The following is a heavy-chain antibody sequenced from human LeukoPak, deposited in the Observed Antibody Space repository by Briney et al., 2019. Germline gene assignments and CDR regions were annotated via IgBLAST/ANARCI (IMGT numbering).Heavy chain of an antibody. CDR1: GYTFTGYY. V-gene: IGHV1-2*01. Sequence: ASVTVSCTASGYTFTGYYMHWVRQAPGQGLEWMGRINPNSGGTNYAQKFQGRVTSTRDTSASIAYMELSSLTSQDTAVYYCATDSGDSDAFDVWGQGTMVTVSS. CDR2: INPNSGGT. D-gene: IGHD4-17*01. J-gene: IGHJ3*01. CDR3: ATDSGDSDAFDV.